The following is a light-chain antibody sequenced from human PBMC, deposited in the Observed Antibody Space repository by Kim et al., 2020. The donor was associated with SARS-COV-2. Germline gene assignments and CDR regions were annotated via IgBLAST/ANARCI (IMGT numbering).Light chain of an antibody. CDR3: QQYDSWLPIT. J-gene: IGKJ5*01. CDR1: QSVSSN. V-gene: IGKV3-15*01. Sequence: SPGERATLSCRASQSVSSNLAWYQQKPGQAPRLLIYGASTRATGIPARFSGSGSGTEFTLTISSLQSEDFAVYYCQQYDSWLPITFGQGTRLEIK. CDR2: GAS.